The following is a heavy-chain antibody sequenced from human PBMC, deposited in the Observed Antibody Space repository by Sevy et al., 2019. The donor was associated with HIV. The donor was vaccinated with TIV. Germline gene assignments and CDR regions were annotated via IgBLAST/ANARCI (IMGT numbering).Heavy chain of an antibody. V-gene: IGHV3-13*01. J-gene: IGHJ3*02. CDR3: ARKNWNYGDAFDI. CDR1: GFTFSSYD. Sequence: GGSLRLSCAASGFTFSSYDMHWVRQATGKGLEWVSAIGTAGDTYYPGSVKGRFTISRENAKNSLCLQMNSLRAGDTAVYYCARKNWNYGDAFDIWGQGTMVTVSS. D-gene: IGHD1-7*01. CDR2: IGTAGDT.